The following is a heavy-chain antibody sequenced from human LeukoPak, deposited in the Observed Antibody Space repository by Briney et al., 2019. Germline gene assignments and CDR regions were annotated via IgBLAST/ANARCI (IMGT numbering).Heavy chain of an antibody. CDR3: ARLLAGCPGGRCRAHFDY. V-gene: IGHV4-59*01. D-gene: IGHD2-15*01. Sequence: SETLSLTCSVSGDSINSNYWSWMRQPPGKGLEWIGYIYYGGSTNYNPSLKSRVSMSVDMSKNQFSLNLSSVAAADTAVYYCARLLAGCPGGRCRAHFDYWGQGTLVTVSS. CDR1: GDSINSNY. J-gene: IGHJ4*02. CDR2: IYYGGST.